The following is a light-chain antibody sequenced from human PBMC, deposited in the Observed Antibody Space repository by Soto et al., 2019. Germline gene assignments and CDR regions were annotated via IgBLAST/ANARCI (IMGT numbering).Light chain of an antibody. CDR2: MAS. CDR3: QQYQSLYYVL. CDR1: QSITNW. V-gene: IGKV1-5*03. J-gene: IGKJ4*01. Sequence: DIQLTQSPSTLSASVGDRVTITCRASQSITNWLAWYQQKPGKAPKVLIHMASSLKSVVPSRFSGSGSGTEVTLTVTELEPEDSATYYCQQYQSLYYVLVGGVTKVE.